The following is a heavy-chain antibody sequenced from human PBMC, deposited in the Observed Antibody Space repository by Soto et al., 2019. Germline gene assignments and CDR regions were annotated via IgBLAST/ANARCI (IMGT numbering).Heavy chain of an antibody. Sequence: QVQLVQSGAEVKKPGASVKVSCKASGYTFSDFYVHWVRQAPGHGLEWMGWMNPNNGDTNYAEKFEGWVSMTRDTSSSTAYMGLRELKSDGSAVYFCARAWGAGNFFYVNSWGQGTLVTVSS. CDR2: MNPNNGDT. V-gene: IGHV1-2*04. CDR1: GYTFSDFY. CDR3: ARAWGAGNFFYVNS. D-gene: IGHD3-10*01. J-gene: IGHJ4*02.